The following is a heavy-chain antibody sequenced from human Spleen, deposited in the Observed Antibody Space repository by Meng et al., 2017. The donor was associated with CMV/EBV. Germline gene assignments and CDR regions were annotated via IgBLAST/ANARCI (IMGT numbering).Heavy chain of an antibody. Sequence: GGSLRLSCAASGFSFSSYEMNWVRQAPGKGLEWVSKIGRSGSAIYSADSVKGRFTISRDNAKNSLYLQMNSLRADDTGVYYCAKDNCSGGSCYLWFDPWGQGTLVTVSS. CDR2: IGRSGSAI. CDR3: AKDNCSGGSCYLWFDP. D-gene: IGHD2-15*01. CDR1: GFSFSSYE. J-gene: IGHJ5*02. V-gene: IGHV3-48*03.